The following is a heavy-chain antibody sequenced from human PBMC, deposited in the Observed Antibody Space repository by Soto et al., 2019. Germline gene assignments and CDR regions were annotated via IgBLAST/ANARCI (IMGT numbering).Heavy chain of an antibody. CDR3: ASGKGDYVYGMDV. CDR2: ISSVISII. D-gene: IGHD1-26*01. J-gene: IGHJ6*02. V-gene: IGHV3-48*02. CDR1: GFTFSSYG. Sequence: GGSLRLSCAASGFTFSSYGVNWVRQAPGEELEWVSYISSVISIIHYADSVKGRFTISRDNAKNSLYLQMNSLRDEDTAVYYCASGKGDYVYGMDVWGQGTTVTVSS.